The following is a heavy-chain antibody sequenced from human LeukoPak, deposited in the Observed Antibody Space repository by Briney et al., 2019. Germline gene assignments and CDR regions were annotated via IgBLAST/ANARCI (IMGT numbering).Heavy chain of an antibody. V-gene: IGHV3-48*03. D-gene: IGHD3-10*01. Sequence: GGSLRLSCAASGFTFSSYEMNWVRQAPGKGLEWVSYISSSGSTIYYADSVKGRFTISRDNAKNSLYLQMNSLRAEDTAVYYCARASSIVTMVRGVIGAYNWFDPWGQGTLVTVSS. J-gene: IGHJ5*02. CDR1: GFTFSSYE. CDR3: ARASSIVTMVRGVIGAYNWFDP. CDR2: ISSSGSTI.